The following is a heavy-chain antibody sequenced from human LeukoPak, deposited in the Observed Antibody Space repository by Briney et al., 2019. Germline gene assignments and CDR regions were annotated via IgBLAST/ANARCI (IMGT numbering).Heavy chain of an antibody. D-gene: IGHD2-2*02. J-gene: IGHJ6*03. CDR2: ISGSGAVI. CDR3: ARDSSAAAINYFYYYMDV. V-gene: IGHV3-11*01. CDR1: GFTFNDYY. Sequence: GGSLRLSCAASGFTFNDYYMSWIRQAPGKGLEWVSYISGSGAVIYHADSVKGRFTVSRDNAKNSLYLQMNSLSAEDTAVYYCARDSSAAAINYFYYYMDVWGTGTTVTVSS.